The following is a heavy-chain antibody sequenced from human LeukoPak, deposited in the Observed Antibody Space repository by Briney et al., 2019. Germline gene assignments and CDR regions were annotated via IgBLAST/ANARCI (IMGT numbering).Heavy chain of an antibody. CDR1: GGSISSYY. CDR2: IYYSGST. D-gene: IGHD2-15*01. V-gene: IGHV4-59*01. J-gene: IGHJ2*01. CDR3: ARVGLAVVVVAATPHSHWYFDL. Sequence: SETLSLTCTVSGGSISSYYWSWIRQPPGKGLEWIGYIYYSGSTNYNPSLKSRVTISVDTSKNQFSLKLSSVTAADAAVYYCARVGLAVVVVAATPHSHWYFDLWGRGTLVTVSS.